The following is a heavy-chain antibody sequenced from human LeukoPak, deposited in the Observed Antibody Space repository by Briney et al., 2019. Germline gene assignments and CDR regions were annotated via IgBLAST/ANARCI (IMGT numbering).Heavy chain of an antibody. V-gene: IGHV1-8*03. CDR3: ARTTSFTASGYDY. CDR1: GYTLTNYH. CDR2: VNPNNGYR. J-gene: IGHJ4*02. D-gene: IGHD6-25*01. Sequence: ASVKVSCKASGYTLTNYHINWVRQATGQGLEWMGCVNPNNGYRGYAQKFQRRVTITRDTSISTSYMELRSLRSDDTAVYFCARTTSFTASGYDYWGQGTVVTVSS.